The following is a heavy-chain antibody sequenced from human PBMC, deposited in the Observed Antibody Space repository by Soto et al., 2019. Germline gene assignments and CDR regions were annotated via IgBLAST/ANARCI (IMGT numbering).Heavy chain of an antibody. D-gene: IGHD2-21*02. CDR2: IYYSGST. J-gene: IGHJ4*02. V-gene: IGHV4-59*01. CDR3: ARGLPTVVTPYVDY. CDR1: GGSISSYY. Sequence: SXTLSLTGTVSGGSISSYYCSWIQQPPGKGLEWIGYIYYSGSTNYNPSLKSRVTISVDTSKNQFSLKLSSVTDADTAVYYCARGLPTVVTPYVDYWGQGTLVTVSS.